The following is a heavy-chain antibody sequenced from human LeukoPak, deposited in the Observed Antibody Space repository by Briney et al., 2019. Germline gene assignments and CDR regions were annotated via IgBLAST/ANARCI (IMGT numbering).Heavy chain of an antibody. CDR1: GYTLTELS. Sequence: ASVKVSCKVSGYTLTELSMRWVRQAPGKGLEWMGGFDPEDGETIYAQKFQGRVTMTEDTSTDTAYMELSSLRSEDTAVYYCATSLPLSGSYFAYFQHWGQGTLVTVSS. CDR3: ATSLPLSGSYFAYFQH. CDR2: FDPEDGET. D-gene: IGHD1-26*01. J-gene: IGHJ1*01. V-gene: IGHV1-24*01.